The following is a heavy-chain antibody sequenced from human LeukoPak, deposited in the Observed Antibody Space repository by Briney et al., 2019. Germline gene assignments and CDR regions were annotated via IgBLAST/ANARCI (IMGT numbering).Heavy chain of an antibody. CDR2: ISAYNGNT. CDR3: ARCIAARRYFQGELDY. D-gene: IGHD6-6*01. Sequence: ASVKVSCKASGYTFTSYGISWVRQAPGQGLERVGWISAYNGNTNYAQKLQGRVTMTTDTSTSTAYMELRSLRSDDTAVYYCARCIAARRYFQGELDYWGQGTLVTVSS. J-gene: IGHJ4*02. V-gene: IGHV1-18*01. CDR1: GYTFTSYG.